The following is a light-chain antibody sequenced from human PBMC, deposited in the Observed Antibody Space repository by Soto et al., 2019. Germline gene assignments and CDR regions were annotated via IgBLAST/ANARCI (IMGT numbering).Light chain of an antibody. CDR3: QQRSSWPPT. J-gene: IGKJ5*01. CDR1: QSVSSSY. V-gene: IGKV3D-20*02. Sequence: EIVMTQSPGTLSVSPGARAPLSCRASQSVSSSYLAWYQQKPGQAPRLLIYGASSRATGIPDRFSGSGSGTDFTLTISSLEPEDFAVYYCQQRSSWPPTFGQGTRLEIK. CDR2: GAS.